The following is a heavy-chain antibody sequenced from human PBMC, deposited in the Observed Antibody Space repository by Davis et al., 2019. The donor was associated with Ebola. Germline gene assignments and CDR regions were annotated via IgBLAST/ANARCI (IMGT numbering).Heavy chain of an antibody. J-gene: IGHJ4*02. D-gene: IGHD3-22*01. V-gene: IGHV3-21*01. Sequence: GESLKISCVASGFTFSNYDMNWVRQAPGKGLEWVASISSGSSNMYYADSVKGRFTISRDNSKNTLYLQMNSLRAEDTAVYYCARVAYYYDSSGYYSYFDYWGQGTLVTVSS. CDR2: ISSGSSNM. CDR3: ARVAYYYDSSGYYSYFDY. CDR1: GFTFSNYD.